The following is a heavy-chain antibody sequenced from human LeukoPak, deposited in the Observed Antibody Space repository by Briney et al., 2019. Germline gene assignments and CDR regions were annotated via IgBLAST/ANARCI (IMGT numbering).Heavy chain of an antibody. V-gene: IGHV3-23*01. CDR1: GFTFSSYA. D-gene: IGHD5-12*01. CDR3: AKDLFPGGGYDFHY. CDR2: ISGSGGSK. Sequence: GRSLRLSCAASGFTFSSYAMSWVPQAPRKGLEWVTAISGSGGSKYYAESLKGRFTIPRDNSKNTLYLKMNSLRAEDTAVYYCAKDLFPGGGYDFHYWGQGTLVTVSS. J-gene: IGHJ4*02.